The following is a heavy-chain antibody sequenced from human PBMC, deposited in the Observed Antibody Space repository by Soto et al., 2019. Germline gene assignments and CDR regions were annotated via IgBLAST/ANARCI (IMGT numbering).Heavy chain of an antibody. V-gene: IGHV3-30*18. CDR3: AKDDLWFGELLPNYYYGMDV. J-gene: IGHJ6*02. Sequence: GGSLRLSCAASGFTFSSYGMHWVRQAPGKGLEWVAVISYDGSNKYYADSVKGRFTISRDNSKNTLYLQMNSLRAEDTAVYYCAKDDLWFGELLPNYYYGMDVWGQGTTVTVS. CDR1: GFTFSSYG. D-gene: IGHD3-10*01. CDR2: ISYDGSNK.